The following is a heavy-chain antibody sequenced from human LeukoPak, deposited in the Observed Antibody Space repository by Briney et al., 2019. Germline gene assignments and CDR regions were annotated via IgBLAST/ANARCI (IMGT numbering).Heavy chain of an antibody. CDR1: GGSFSGYY. CDR2: INHSGST. J-gene: IGHJ6*03. Sequence: PSETLSPTCAVYGGSFSGYYWSWIRQPPGKGLEWIGEINHSGSTNYNPSLKSRVTISVDTSKNQFSLKLSSVTAADTAVYYCARGRDQKYYYYYYYMDVWGKGTTVTISS. CDR3: ARGRDQKYYYYYYYMDV. V-gene: IGHV4-34*01.